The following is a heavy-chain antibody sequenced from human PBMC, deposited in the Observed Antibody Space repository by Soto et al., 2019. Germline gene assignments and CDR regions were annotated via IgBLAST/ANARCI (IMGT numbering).Heavy chain of an antibody. V-gene: IGHV3-30*03. Sequence: QVQLVESGGGVVQPGRSLRLSCAASGFTFSSYGMHWVRQAPGKGLEWVAVISYDGSNKYYADSVKGRFTISRDNSRNPLDLQMNSLRGEETAGYYCVILNWFDPWGQGTLVTVSS. CDR3: VILNWFDP. CDR1: GFTFSSYG. J-gene: IGHJ5*02. CDR2: ISYDGSNK.